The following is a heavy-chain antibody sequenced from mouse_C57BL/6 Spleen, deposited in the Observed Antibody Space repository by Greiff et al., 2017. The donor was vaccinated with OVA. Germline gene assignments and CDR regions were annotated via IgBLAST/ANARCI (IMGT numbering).Heavy chain of an antibody. Sequence: VQLKESGGDLVKPGGSLKLSCAASGFTFSSYGMSWVRQTPDKRLEWVATISSGGSYTYYPDSVKGRFTISRDNAKNTLYLQMSSLKSEDTAMYYCARDYKDYWGQGTTLTVSS. D-gene: IGHD2-12*01. CDR2: ISSGGSYT. CDR3: ARDYKDY. J-gene: IGHJ2*01. V-gene: IGHV5-6*01. CDR1: GFTFSSYG.